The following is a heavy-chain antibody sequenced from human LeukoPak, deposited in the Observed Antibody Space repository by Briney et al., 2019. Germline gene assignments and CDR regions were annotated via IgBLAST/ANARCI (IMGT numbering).Heavy chain of an antibody. CDR2: INPNSGGT. CDR3: ARAAAAGTSHDAFDI. CDR1: GYTFTGYY. V-gene: IGHV1-2*04. Sequence: ASVKVSCKASGYTFTGYYMHWVRQAPGQGLEWMGWINPNSGGTNYAQKFQGWVTMTRDTSISTAYMELSRLRSDDMAVYYCARAAAAGTSHDAFDIWGQGTMVTVSS. J-gene: IGHJ3*02. D-gene: IGHD6-13*01.